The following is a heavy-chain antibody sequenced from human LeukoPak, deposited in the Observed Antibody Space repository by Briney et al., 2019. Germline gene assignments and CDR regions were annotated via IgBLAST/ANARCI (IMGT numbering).Heavy chain of an antibody. Sequence: SSETLSLTCTVSGGSITSNSYSWGWIRQPPGKGLQWIVTLSHAGTNYYNPSLKSRVTMPVDRSKNQFSLKLTSVTATDTAVYCCARLRGGVQLWGDWGQGTLVTVSS. CDR3: ARLRGGVQLWGD. CDR2: LSHAGTN. V-gene: IGHV4-39*01. J-gene: IGHJ4*02. CDR1: GGSITSNSYS. D-gene: IGHD5-18*01.